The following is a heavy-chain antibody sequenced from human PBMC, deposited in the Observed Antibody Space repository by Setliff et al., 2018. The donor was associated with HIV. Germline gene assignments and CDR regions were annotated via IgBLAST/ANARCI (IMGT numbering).Heavy chain of an antibody. CDR1: GFTFSSSS. D-gene: IGHD4-17*01. J-gene: IGHJ5*02. CDR2: ISSSSSTI. V-gene: IGHV3-48*01. CDR3: ARVPATVVTLNWFDP. Sequence: GGSLRLSCAASGFTFSSSSMNWVHQAPGKGLEWVSYISSSSSTIYYADSVKGRFTISRDNAKNSMYLQLNSLRAEDTAVYYCARVPATVVTLNWFDPWGQGTLVTVSS.